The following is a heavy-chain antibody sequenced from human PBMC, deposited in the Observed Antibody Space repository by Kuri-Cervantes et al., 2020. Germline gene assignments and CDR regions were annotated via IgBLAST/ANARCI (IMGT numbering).Heavy chain of an antibody. J-gene: IGHJ6*02. CDR2: IYYSGST. Sequence: GSLRLSCTVSGGSVSSGSYYWSWIRQPPGKGLEWIGYIYYSGSTNYNPSLKSRVTISVDTSKNQFSLKLSSVTAADTAVYYCARERSGSIRGAYYYYYGMDVWGQGTTVTVSS. V-gene: IGHV4-61*01. CDR3: ARERSGSIRGAYYYYYGMDV. D-gene: IGHD1-26*01. CDR1: GGSVSSGSYY.